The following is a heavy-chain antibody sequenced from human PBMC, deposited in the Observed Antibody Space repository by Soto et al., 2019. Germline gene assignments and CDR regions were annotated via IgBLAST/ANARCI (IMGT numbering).Heavy chain of an antibody. J-gene: IGHJ2*01. V-gene: IGHV3-30-3*01. CDR1: GFTFSSYA. Sequence: QVQLVESGGGVVQPGRSLRLSCAASGFTFSSYAMHWVRQAPGKGLEWVAVISYDGSNKYYADSVKGRFTISRDNSKNTLYLHMNSLRGEATAVYYCARDPLSGTAMVLSYFDLWGRGTLVSVSS. CDR3: ARDPLSGTAMVLSYFDL. CDR2: ISYDGSNK. D-gene: IGHD5-18*01.